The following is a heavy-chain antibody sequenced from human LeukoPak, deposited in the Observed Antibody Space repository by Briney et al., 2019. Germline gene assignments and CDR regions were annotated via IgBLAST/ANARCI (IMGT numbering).Heavy chain of an antibody. CDR3: ARGRNCSSTSCYRHYYYYGMDV. D-gene: IGHD2-2*01. V-gene: IGHV4-34*01. Sequence: SSETLSLTCAVYGGSFSGYYWSWIRQPPGKGLEWIGEINHSGSTNYNPSLKSRVTISVDTSKNQFSLKLSSVTAADTAVYYCARGRNCSSTSCYRHYYYYGMDVWGQGTTVTVS. CDR2: INHSGST. J-gene: IGHJ6*02. CDR1: GGSFSGYY.